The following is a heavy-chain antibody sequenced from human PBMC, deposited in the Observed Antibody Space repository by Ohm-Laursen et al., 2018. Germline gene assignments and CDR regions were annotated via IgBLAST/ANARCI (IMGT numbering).Heavy chain of an antibody. CDR3: ARDLVAGCFDY. Sequence: SLRLSCAASGFTFSSYSMNWVRQAPGKGLEWISYITSGSDAKSYADSVKGRFTISRDNAKNSLYLQMNSLRVEDTAVYYCARDLVAGCFDYWGQGILVTVSS. CDR2: ITSGSDAK. CDR1: GFTFSSYS. J-gene: IGHJ4*02. V-gene: IGHV3-48*04. D-gene: IGHD6-19*01.